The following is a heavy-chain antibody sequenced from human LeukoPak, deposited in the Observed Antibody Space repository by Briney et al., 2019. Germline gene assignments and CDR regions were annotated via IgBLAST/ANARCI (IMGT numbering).Heavy chain of an antibody. CDR2: IWYDGSNK. CDR3: ARIQGSGSYPSPFDY. CDR1: GFTFSSYG. J-gene: IGHJ4*02. V-gene: IGHV3-33*01. D-gene: IGHD3-10*01. Sequence: GGSLRLSCAASGFTFSSYGMHWVRQAPGKGLEWVAVIWYDGSNKYYADSVKGRFTISRDNSKNTLYLQMNSLRAEDTAVYYCARIQGSGSYPSPFDYWGQGTLVTVSS.